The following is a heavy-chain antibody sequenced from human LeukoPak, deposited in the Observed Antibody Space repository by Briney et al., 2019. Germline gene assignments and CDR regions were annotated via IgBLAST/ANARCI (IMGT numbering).Heavy chain of an antibody. CDR2: IYYSGST. CDR1: GGSISSSSYY. V-gene: IGHV4-39*01. D-gene: IGHD6-13*01. J-gene: IGHJ4*02. Sequence: SETLSLTCTVSGGSISSSSYYWGWIRQPPGQGLEWIGSIYYSGSTYYNPSLKSRVTISVDTSKNQFSLKLSSVTAADTAVYYCARSYSSSWFLVYFDYWGQGTLVTVSS. CDR3: ARSYSSSWFLVYFDY.